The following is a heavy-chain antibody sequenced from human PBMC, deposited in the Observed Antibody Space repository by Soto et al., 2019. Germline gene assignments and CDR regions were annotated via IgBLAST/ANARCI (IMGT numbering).Heavy chain of an antibody. CDR2: IYHSGST. D-gene: IGHD6-13*01. CDR3: ARDRGAGIAAAGTFYGMDV. V-gene: IGHV4-30-2*01. J-gene: IGHJ6*02. Sequence: QLQLQESGSGLVKPSQTLSLTCAVSGGSISSGGYSWSWIRQPPGKGLEWIGYIYHSGSTYYNPSLKSRVTISVDRSKNQFSLKLSSVTAADTAVYYCARDRGAGIAAAGTFYGMDVWGQGTTVTVSS. CDR1: GGSISSGGYS.